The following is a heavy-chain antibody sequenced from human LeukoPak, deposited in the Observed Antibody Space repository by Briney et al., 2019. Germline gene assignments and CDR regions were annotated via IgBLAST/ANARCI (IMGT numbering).Heavy chain of an antibody. J-gene: IGHJ4*02. CDR1: GYNFNTYW. CDR2: IYPGDSDT. V-gene: IGHV5-51*01. D-gene: IGHD3-16*01. Sequence: SGESLKISCKGSGYNFNTYWIAWVRQMPGKGLEWMGIIYPGDSDTRYSPSFQGQVTISADKSISAAYLQWSSLKAADSGMYYCARHKSAGGADYWGQGTLVTVSS. CDR3: ARHKSAGGADY.